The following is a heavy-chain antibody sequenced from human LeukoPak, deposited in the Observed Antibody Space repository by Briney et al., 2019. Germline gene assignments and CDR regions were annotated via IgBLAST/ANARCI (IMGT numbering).Heavy chain of an antibody. CDR1: GGSISSYY. J-gene: IGHJ4*02. D-gene: IGHD4-23*01. Sequence: PSETLSLTCTVPGGSISSYYWNWIRQPPRKGLEWIGYIHYSGSTNYNPSLKSRVTISVDTSKNQFSLKLSSVTAADTAVYYCARRDDGGTTYWGQGTLVTVSS. CDR2: IHYSGST. CDR3: ARRDDGGTTY. V-gene: IGHV4-59*01.